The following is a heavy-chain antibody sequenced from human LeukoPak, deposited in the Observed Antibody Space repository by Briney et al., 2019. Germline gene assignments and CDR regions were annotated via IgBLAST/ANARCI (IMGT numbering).Heavy chain of an antibody. CDR2: IWYDGSNK. Sequence: GRSLRLSXAASGFTFSSYGMHWVRQAPGKGLEWVAVIWYDGSNKYYADSVKGRFTISRDNSKNTLYLQMNSLRAEDTAVYYCAKAAKKYYFDYWGQGTLVTVSS. CDR1: GFTFSSYG. V-gene: IGHV3-33*06. CDR3: AKAAKKYYFDY. J-gene: IGHJ4*02.